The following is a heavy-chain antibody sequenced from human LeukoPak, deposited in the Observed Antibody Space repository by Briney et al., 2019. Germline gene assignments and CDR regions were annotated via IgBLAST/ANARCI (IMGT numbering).Heavy chain of an antibody. CDR3: AKDHYYDSSGYSGMMFDY. V-gene: IGHV3-9*01. D-gene: IGHD3-22*01. CDR1: GFTFDDYA. CDR2: ISWNSGSI. J-gene: IGHJ4*02. Sequence: GGSLRLSCAASGFTFDDYAMHWVRQAPGKGLEWVSGISWNSGSIGYADSVKGRFTISRDNAKNSLYLQMNSLRAEDTALYYCAKDHYYDSSGYSGMMFDYWGQGTLVTVSS.